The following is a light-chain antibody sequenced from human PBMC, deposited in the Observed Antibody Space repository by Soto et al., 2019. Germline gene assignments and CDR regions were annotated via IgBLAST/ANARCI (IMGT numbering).Light chain of an antibody. Sequence: EIVMTQSPATLSVSPGERATLSCRASQSVNSNLAWYQQKPGQAPRLLIYGASTRVAGIPARFSGSGSGTEFSLTISSLQSEDFAVYYCEQYDGSPRTFGQGTTVEIK. CDR2: GAS. CDR3: EQYDGSPRT. CDR1: QSVNSN. V-gene: IGKV3-15*01. J-gene: IGKJ1*01.